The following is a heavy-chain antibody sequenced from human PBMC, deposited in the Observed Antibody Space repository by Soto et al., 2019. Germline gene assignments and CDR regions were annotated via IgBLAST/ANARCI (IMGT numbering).Heavy chain of an antibody. V-gene: IGHV3-66*02. CDR3: ARDRPGDSGAFDI. CDR2: IYSGGST. CDR1: GFTVSSNY. J-gene: IGHJ3*02. D-gene: IGHD7-27*01. Sequence: GGSLRLSCAASGFTVSSNYMSWVRQAPGKGLEWVSVIYSGGSTYYADSVKGRFTISRDNSKNTLYLQMNSLRAEDTAVYYCARDRPGDSGAFDIWGQGTMVTVSS.